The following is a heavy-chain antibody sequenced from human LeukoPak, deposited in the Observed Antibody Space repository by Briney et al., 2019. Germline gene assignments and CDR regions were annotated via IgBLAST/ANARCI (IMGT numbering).Heavy chain of an antibody. CDR1: GGSISSGSYY. Sequence: SETLSLTCTVSGGSISSGSYYWSWIRQPAGKGLEWIGRIYTSGSTNYNPSLKSRVTISVDTSKNQFSLKLSSVTAADTAVYYCVRSYISTTVTTASGRFDPWGQGTLVTVSS. CDR3: VRSYISTTVTTASGRFDP. CDR2: IYTSGST. J-gene: IGHJ5*02. D-gene: IGHD4-17*01. V-gene: IGHV4-61*02.